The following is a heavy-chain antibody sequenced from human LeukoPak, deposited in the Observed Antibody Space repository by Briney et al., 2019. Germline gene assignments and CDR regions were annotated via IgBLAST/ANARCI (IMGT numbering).Heavy chain of an antibody. Sequence: SETLSLTCTVSGGSISIYYWSWIRQPPGKGLEWIGYIYYSGSTNYNPSLKSRVTISIDTSKNQFSLKLSSVTAADTAVYYCARGRIVVYYFDYWGQGTLVTVSS. CDR2: IYYSGST. CDR3: ARGRIVVYYFDY. J-gene: IGHJ4*02. V-gene: IGHV4-59*01. D-gene: IGHD3-22*01. CDR1: GGSISIYY.